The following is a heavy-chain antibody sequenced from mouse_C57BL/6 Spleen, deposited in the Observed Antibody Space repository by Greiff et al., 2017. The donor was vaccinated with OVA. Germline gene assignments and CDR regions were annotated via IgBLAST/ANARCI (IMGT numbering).Heavy chain of an antibody. Sequence: VQLQQPGAELVRPGSSVKLSCKASGYTFTSYWMDWVKQRPGQGLEWIGNIYPSDSETHYNQKFKDKATLTVDKSSSTAYMQLSSLTSEDSAVYYCARFTTEYCFDDWGQGTTLTVSS. CDR3: ARFTTEYCFDD. CDR1: GYTFTSYW. D-gene: IGHD1-1*01. V-gene: IGHV1-61*01. CDR2: IYPSDSET. J-gene: IGHJ2*01.